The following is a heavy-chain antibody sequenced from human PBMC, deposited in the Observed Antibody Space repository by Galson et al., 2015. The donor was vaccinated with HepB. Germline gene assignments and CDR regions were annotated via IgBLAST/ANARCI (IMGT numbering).Heavy chain of an antibody. V-gene: IGHV7-4-1*02. CDR1: GYTFTSYA. CDR3: ARRDGNNWFDP. D-gene: IGHD5-24*01. J-gene: IGHJ5*02. Sequence: SVKVSCKASGYTFTSYAINWVRQAPGQGLEWMGWINTNTGNPTYAQGFTGRFVFSLDTSVSTVYLQISSLKAEDTAVFYCARRDGNNWFDPWGQGTLVTVSS. CDR2: INTNTGNP.